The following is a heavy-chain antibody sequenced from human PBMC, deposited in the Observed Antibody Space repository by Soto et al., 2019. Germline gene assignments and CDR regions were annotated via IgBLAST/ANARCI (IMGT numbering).Heavy chain of an antibody. J-gene: IGHJ5*02. Sequence: SVTVSCNASGGAFSILVISWLRQAPVQGPEWMGGINPMLGVANFAQKFQDRVTITADESTTTAYMELSSLRSEDTAVYYCARGPAQFDPWGQGTLVTVSS. V-gene: IGHV1-69*10. CDR1: GGAFSILV. CDR2: INPMLGVA. CDR3: ARGPAQFDP.